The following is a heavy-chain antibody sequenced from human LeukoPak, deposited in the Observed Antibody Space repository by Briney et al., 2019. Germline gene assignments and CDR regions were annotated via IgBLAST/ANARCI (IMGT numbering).Heavy chain of an antibody. D-gene: IGHD1-26*01. CDR2: IYPGDSDT. CDR3: ARRGSGSYYRARPSDP. J-gene: IGHJ5*02. Sequence: GESLKISCKGSGYSFTSYWIGWVRQMPGKGLEWMGIIYPGDSDTRYSPSFQGQVTISADKSISTAYLQWSSLKASDTAMYYCARRGSGSYYRARPSDPWGQGTLVTVSS. CDR1: GYSFTSYW. V-gene: IGHV5-51*01.